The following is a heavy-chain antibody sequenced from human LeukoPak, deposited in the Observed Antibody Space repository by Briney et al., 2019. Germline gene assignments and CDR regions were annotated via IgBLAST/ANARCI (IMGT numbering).Heavy chain of an antibody. Sequence: SETLSLTCTVSGGSISSYYWSWIRQPPGKGLEWIGYIYSSGSTNYNPSLKSRVTISVDTSKNQFSLKLSSVTAADTAVYYCARGRDIVATTDFDYWGQGTLVTVSS. CDR3: ARGRDIVATTDFDY. D-gene: IGHD5-12*01. CDR1: GGSISSYY. CDR2: IYSSGST. V-gene: IGHV4-59*01. J-gene: IGHJ4*02.